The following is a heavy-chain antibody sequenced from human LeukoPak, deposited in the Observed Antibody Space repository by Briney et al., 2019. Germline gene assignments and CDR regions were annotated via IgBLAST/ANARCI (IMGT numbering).Heavy chain of an antibody. J-gene: IGHJ4*02. D-gene: IGHD6-13*01. CDR2: ISAYNGNT. V-gene: IGHV1-18*04. CDR3: ARGVQQQLIYYFDY. CDR1: GDTFSDYY. Sequence: GASVKVSSKASGDTFSDYYMYWVRQAPGQGLEWMGWISAYNGNTNYAQKLQGRVTMTTDTSTSTAYMELRSLRSDDTAVYYCARGVQQQLIYYFDYWGQGTLVTVSS.